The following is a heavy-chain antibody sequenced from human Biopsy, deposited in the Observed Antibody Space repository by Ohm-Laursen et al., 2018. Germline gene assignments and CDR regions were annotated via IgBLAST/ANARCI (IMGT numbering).Heavy chain of an antibody. D-gene: IGHD3-3*01. Sequence: SDTLSLTCTVSGGSISSSTYWWGWIRQPPEKGLDWIGSIYYSGSTYYNPSLKSRVTISKDTSKNQFSLQVNSVTAADTAVYYCARTPRDSFWSGSYKRGLWFDPWGQGTLVIVSS. CDR2: IYYSGST. CDR3: ARTPRDSFWSGSYKRGLWFDP. V-gene: IGHV4-39*07. J-gene: IGHJ5*02. CDR1: GGSISSSTYW.